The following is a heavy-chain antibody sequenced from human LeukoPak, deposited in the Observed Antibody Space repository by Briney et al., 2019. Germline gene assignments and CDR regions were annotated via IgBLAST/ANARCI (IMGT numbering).Heavy chain of an antibody. CDR3: ARPNKAAQYGAFGC. V-gene: IGHV1-69*05. Sequence: ASVKVSCKPSGGTSINSAISGVPQAPGRGLEWTGGIDLVYDTARYAKNVQGKVTSTTDESTRTSYLELSSLRAEDTAVYYCARPNKAAQYGAFGCWGQRTLVS. J-gene: IGHJ4*02. CDR1: GGTSINSA. D-gene: IGHD6-6*01. CDR2: IDLVYDTA.